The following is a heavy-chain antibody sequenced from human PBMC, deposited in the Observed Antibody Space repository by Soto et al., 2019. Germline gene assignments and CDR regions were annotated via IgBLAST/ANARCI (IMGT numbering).Heavy chain of an antibody. Sequence: EVQLLDSGGGLVQPGGSLRLSCAASGFTFSTYALSWVRQAPGKGLEWVSTISGSGGTTYYADSVKGRFTISRDNSKNTLYLQMNSLSAEDTAVYYCAKGPPLIAARPDHYYSYMDGWGKGTTVTVSS. CDR3: AKGPPLIAARPDHYYSYMDG. CDR1: GFTFSTYA. J-gene: IGHJ6*03. D-gene: IGHD6-6*01. CDR2: ISGSGGTT. V-gene: IGHV3-23*01.